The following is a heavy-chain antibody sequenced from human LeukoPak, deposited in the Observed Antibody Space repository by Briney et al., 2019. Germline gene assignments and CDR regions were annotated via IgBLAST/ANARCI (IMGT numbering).Heavy chain of an antibody. CDR1: GFTFSDYY. D-gene: IGHD3-22*01. Sequence: GGSLRLSCAASGFTFSDYYMSWIRQAPGKGLEWVSYISSSSSYTNYADSVKGRFTISRDNAKNSLYLQMNSLRAEDTAVYYCARGYDSSGYYYYYGMDVWGQGTTVTVSS. J-gene: IGHJ6*02. V-gene: IGHV3-11*06. CDR3: ARGYDSSGYYYYYGMDV. CDR2: ISSSSSYT.